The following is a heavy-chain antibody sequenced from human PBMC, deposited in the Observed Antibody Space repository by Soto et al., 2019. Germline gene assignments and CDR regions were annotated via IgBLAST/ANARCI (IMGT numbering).Heavy chain of an antibody. V-gene: IGHV3-23*01. Sequence: EVQLLESGGDLVQPGGSLRLSCAASGCTFSSYAISWVRQAPGQGLEWVAAISGSCGSTYYADYVKGRITISRDNSKNTLYLQMNSLRAEDTAVYYCAKDRFLDLLPRALDYWGQGTLVTVSS. CDR3: AKDRFLDLLPRALDY. J-gene: IGHJ4*02. CDR1: GCTFSSYA. CDR2: ISGSCGST. D-gene: IGHD2-2*01.